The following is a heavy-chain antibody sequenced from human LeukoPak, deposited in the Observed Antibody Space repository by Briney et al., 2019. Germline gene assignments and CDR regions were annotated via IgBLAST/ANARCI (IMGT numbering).Heavy chain of an antibody. J-gene: IGHJ3*02. V-gene: IGHV4-30-4*01. CDR2: IYYSGST. CDR3: ARAGEYYDSSGYYYPHDAFDI. CDR1: GGSISSGDYY. Sequence: SETLSLTCTVSGGSISSGDYYWSWIHQPPGKGLEWIGYIYYSGSTYYNPSLKSRVTISIDTSKNQFSLKLSSVTAADTAVYYCARAGEYYDSSGYYYPHDAFDIWGQGTMVTVSS. D-gene: IGHD3-22*01.